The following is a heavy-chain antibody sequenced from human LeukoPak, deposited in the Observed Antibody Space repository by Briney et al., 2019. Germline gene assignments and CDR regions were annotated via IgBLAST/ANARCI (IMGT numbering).Heavy chain of an antibody. Sequence: ASVKVSCKASGYTFTSYYMHWVRPAPGQGLEWMGIINPSGGSTSYAQKFQGRVTMTRDTSTSTVYMELSSLRSEDTAVYYCARDGWYSSSWTQPGDYYYGMDVWGQGTTVTVSS. CDR1: GYTFTSYY. D-gene: IGHD6-13*01. V-gene: IGHV1-46*01. J-gene: IGHJ6*02. CDR2: INPSGGST. CDR3: ARDGWYSSSWTQPGDYYYGMDV.